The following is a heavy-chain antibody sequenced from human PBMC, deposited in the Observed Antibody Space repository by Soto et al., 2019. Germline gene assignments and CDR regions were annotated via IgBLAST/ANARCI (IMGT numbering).Heavy chain of an antibody. V-gene: IGHV3-23*01. CDR3: AKGPARFSGSYSNNV. Sequence: VQLLESGGGLVQPGGSLRLSCAASGFTFSSYAMSWVRQAPGKGLEWVSAISGSGGSTYYADSVKGRFTISRDNSKDTLYLQMNSLRAEDTAVYYCAKGPARFSGSYSNNVWGQGTLVTVSS. CDR2: ISGSGGST. CDR1: GFTFSSYA. J-gene: IGHJ4*02. D-gene: IGHD1-26*01.